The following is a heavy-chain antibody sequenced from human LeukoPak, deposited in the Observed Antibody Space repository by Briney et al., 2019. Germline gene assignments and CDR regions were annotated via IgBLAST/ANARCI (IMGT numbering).Heavy chain of an antibody. CDR3: ARVALAVAGTNWYFDL. CDR2: INSDGSST. CDR1: GFTFSRDW. J-gene: IGHJ2*01. D-gene: IGHD6-13*01. V-gene: IGHV3-74*01. Sequence: GGSLRLSCAASGFTFSRDWMHWVRQAPGKGLVWVSRINSDGSSTSYADSVKGRFTISRDNAKNTLYLQMNSLRAEDTAVYYCARVALAVAGTNWYFDLWGRGTLVTVSS.